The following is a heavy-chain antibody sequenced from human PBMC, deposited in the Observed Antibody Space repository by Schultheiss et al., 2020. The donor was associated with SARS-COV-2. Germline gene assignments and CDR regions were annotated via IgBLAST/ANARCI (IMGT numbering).Heavy chain of an antibody. CDR1: GFTFSSYG. V-gene: IGHV3-30*03. D-gene: IGHD3-10*01. Sequence: LSLTCAASGFTFSSYGMHWVRQAPGKGLEWVAVISYDGSNKYYADSVKGRFTISRDNSKNTLYLQMNSLRAEDTAVYYCAREKGLSSGYFQHWGQGTLVTVSS. CDR3: AREKGLSSGYFQH. J-gene: IGHJ1*01. CDR2: ISYDGSNK.